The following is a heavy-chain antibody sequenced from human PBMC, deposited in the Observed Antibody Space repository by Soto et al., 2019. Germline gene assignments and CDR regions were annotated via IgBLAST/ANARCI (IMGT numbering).Heavy chain of an antibody. D-gene: IGHD4-17*01. CDR1: GGSISSSNW. CDR2: IYHSGST. CDR3: AQGTVSPDNSFHY. Sequence: QVQLQESGPGLVKPSGTLSLTCAVSGGSISSSNWWSWVRQPPGKGLEWIGEIYHSGSTNYNPSLKSRVTISVDKAQNHSTQKLSSVTAADKAVDYCAQGTVSPDNSFHYWGQGTLVTVSS. J-gene: IGHJ4*02. V-gene: IGHV4-4*02.